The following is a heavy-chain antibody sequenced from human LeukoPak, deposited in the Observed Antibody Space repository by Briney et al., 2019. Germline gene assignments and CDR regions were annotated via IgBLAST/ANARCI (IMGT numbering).Heavy chain of an antibody. Sequence: SVKVSCKASGGTFSSYAISWVRQAPGQGLEWMGGIIPIFGTANYAQKFQGRVTITADESTSTAYMELSSLRSEDMAVYYCARAPLGATQGAFDTWGQGTMVTVSS. CDR3: ARAPLGATQGAFDT. V-gene: IGHV1-69*01. CDR1: GGTFSSYA. J-gene: IGHJ3*02. D-gene: IGHD1-26*01. CDR2: IIPIFGTA.